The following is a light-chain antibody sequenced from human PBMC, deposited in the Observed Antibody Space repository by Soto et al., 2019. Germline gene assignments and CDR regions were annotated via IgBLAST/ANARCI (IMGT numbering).Light chain of an antibody. CDR1: QTIISW. V-gene: IGKV1-5*03. Sequence: DIQMTQSPSTLSGSVGDRVTITCRASQTIISWLAWYQQKPGKAPKLLIYKASTLKSGVPSRFSGSGSGTEIPLTISSLQPDDFATYYCQHYSSYSEAFGQGTKVELK. CDR3: QHYSSYSEA. J-gene: IGKJ1*01. CDR2: KAS.